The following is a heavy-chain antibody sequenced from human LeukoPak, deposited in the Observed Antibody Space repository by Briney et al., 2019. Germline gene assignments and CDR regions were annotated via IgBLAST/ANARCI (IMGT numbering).Heavy chain of an antibody. V-gene: IGHV4-61*02. J-gene: IGHJ4*02. CDR2: VYRSGTT. CDR1: SDSIRTGNFY. CDR3: ARHVELRYFDWLGIDYFDY. D-gene: IGHD3-9*01. Sequence: PSETLSLTCSVSSDSIRTGNFYWNWIRQPAGTGLEWIGRVYRSGTTNYNPSLKGRVTISLDASNKQFSMTLNSVTAADTAVYYCARHVELRYFDWLGIDYFDYWGQGTLVTVSS.